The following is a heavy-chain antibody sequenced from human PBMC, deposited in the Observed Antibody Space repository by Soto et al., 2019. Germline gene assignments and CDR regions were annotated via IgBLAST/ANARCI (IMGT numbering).Heavy chain of an antibody. CDR3: ARFDRGSIPFDY. V-gene: IGHV5-51*01. CDR2: VYPGDSDT. CDR1: GYSFTNHW. Sequence: GESLKISCKGSGYSFTNHWIGWVRQMPGKGLEWMGIVYPGDSDTRYSPSFQGQVTISADKSNSTAYLQWSSLKASDSAMYHCARFDRGSIPFDYWGQGTLVTVSS. J-gene: IGHJ4*02. D-gene: IGHD3-9*01.